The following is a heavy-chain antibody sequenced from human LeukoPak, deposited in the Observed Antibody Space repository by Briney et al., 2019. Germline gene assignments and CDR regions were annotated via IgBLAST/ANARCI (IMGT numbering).Heavy chain of an antibody. CDR2: ISYTGTT. CDR3: ARDFARNSGDYGNDGFDI. CDR1: GGSLNFFY. J-gene: IGHJ3*02. V-gene: IGHV4-59*01. Sequence: PSETLSLTCTVSGGSLNFFYWSWIRQPPGKGLEWIGYISYTGTTYYNPSLKSRVTISLDTSKNHFSLNLGSATAADTAVCYCARDFARNSGDYGNDGFDIWGLGTMVTVSS. D-gene: IGHD4-17*01.